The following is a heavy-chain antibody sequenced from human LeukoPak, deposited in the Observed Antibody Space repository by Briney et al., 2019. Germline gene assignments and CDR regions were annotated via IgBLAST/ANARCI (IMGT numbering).Heavy chain of an antibody. CDR3: ARGGGN. V-gene: IGHV3-23*01. CDR1: GFTFSSYA. CDR2: INGSGDAT. J-gene: IGHJ4*02. Sequence: PGGSLRLSCAASGFTFSSYAMSWVRQAPGRGLEWVSSINGSGDATKYADSVMGRFTISRDNSKNTLYLQMNSLRAEDTAVYYCARGGGNWGQGTLVTVSS. D-gene: IGHD6-25*01.